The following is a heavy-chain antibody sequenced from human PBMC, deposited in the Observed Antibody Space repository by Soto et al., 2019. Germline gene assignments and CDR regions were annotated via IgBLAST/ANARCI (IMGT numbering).Heavy chain of an antibody. J-gene: IGHJ6*01. D-gene: IGHD3-3*01. CDR1: GFSFSNYF. Sequence: QEQVLESGGGLVKPGGTLRLSCSASGFSFSNYFATWIRQAPGKGLEWLSSSSHSGSRKSYADSVRGRFTISRDVAKNYVHLDLTNVRDEDSGVYFCARDLTMYGVGGWRYTGMDVWGPGTPVAVSS. CDR2: SSHSGSRK. V-gene: IGHV3-11*01. CDR3: ARDLTMYGVGGWRYTGMDV.